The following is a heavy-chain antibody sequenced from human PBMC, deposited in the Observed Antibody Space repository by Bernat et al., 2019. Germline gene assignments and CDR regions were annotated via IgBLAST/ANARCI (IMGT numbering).Heavy chain of an antibody. J-gene: IGHJ6*03. CDR1: GI. V-gene: IGHV3-30*14. CDR3: ARVPGSYYYYYMDV. D-gene: IGHD1-1*01. CDR2: VTHDGRVQ. Sequence: QVQMVESGGGVAQPGRSLRLSCAASGIIHWVRQAPGKGLEWLALVTHDGRVQNYADSVKGRFTISRDNSKNTLYLQMNSLRAEDTAMYYCARVPGSYYYYYMDVWGKGTTVTVSS.